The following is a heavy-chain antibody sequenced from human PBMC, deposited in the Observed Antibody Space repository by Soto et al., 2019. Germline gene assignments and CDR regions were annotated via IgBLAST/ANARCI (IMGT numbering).Heavy chain of an antibody. CDR3: ARVSIAAPYYYYGMDV. V-gene: IGHV4-61*03. J-gene: IGHJ6*02. CDR1: GGSVSSGSYY. D-gene: IGHD6-13*01. Sequence: QVQLQESGPGLVKPSETLSLTCTVSGGSVSSGSYYWSWIRQPPGKGLEWIGYIYYSGSTNYNPSLQRRVTLIVGPSQDHVPLKLSSVTAADTAVYYCARVSIAAPYYYYGMDVWGQGTTVTVSS. CDR2: IYYSGST.